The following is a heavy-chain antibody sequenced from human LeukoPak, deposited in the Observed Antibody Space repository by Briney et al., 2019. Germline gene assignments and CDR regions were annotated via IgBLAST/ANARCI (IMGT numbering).Heavy chain of an antibody. CDR2: IDSHGTST. Sequence: GGSLRLSCAASGFTFSSHWMHWVRQAPGKGLVWVSRIDSHGTSTIDADSVKGRFTVSRDNAKNTLYLQMNSLRAEDTAVYYCAKFLNVLRYFDWLIDYWGQGTLVTVSS. D-gene: IGHD3-9*01. V-gene: IGHV3-74*01. CDR1: GFTFSSHW. J-gene: IGHJ4*02. CDR3: AKFLNVLRYFDWLIDY.